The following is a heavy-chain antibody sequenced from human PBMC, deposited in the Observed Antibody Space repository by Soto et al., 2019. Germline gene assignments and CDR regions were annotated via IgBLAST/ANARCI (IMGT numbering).Heavy chain of an antibody. CDR1: GFTFSSYS. D-gene: IGHD2-2*01. V-gene: IGHV3-21*01. J-gene: IGHJ6*02. CDR3: ARDPDIVVVPAAMDV. Sequence: LRLSCAASGFTFSSYSMNWVRQAPGKGLEWVSSISSSSSYIYYADSVKGRFTISRDNAKNSLYLQMNSLRAEDTAVYYCARDPDIVVVPAAMDVWGQGTTVTVSS. CDR2: ISSSSSYI.